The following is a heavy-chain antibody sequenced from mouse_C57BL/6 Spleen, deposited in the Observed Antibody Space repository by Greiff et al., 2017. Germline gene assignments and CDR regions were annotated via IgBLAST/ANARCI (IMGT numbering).Heavy chain of an antibody. D-gene: IGHD3-1*01. CDR1: GFTFSDYG. CDR2: ISSGSSTI. V-gene: IGHV5-17*01. CDR3: ARPNSSAWFAC. J-gene: IGHJ3*01. Sequence: EVKLQESGGGLVKPGGSLKLSCAASGFTFSDYGMHWVRQAPEKGLEWVAYISSGSSTIYYADTVKGRFTISRDNAKNTLFLQMTSLRSEDTAMYYCARPNSSAWFACWGQGTLVTVSA.